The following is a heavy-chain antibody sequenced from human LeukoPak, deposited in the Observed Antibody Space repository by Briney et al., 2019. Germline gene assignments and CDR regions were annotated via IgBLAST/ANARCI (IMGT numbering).Heavy chain of an antibody. V-gene: IGHV5-51*01. D-gene: IGHD6-19*01. Sequence: GSLKISCEGSGYSFTNYWVVWVRQMPGKGLEWMGIIYPGDSDTRYSPSFQGQVTISADKSISTAYLQWSSLKASDTAMYYCARLGGSGWSGIDLWGQGTLVTVSS. CDR3: ARLGGSGWSGIDL. J-gene: IGHJ4*02. CDR1: GYSFTNYW. CDR2: IYPGDSDT.